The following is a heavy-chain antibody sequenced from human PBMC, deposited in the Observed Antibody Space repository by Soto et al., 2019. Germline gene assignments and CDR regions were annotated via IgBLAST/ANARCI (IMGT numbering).Heavy chain of an antibody. CDR3: ARMPSGSSHWGSFDD. D-gene: IGHD1-26*01. Sequence: SGPTLVNPTQTLTLTCTFSGFSLSTSGMCVSWIRQPPGKALEWLALIDWDDDKYYSTSLRARLTISKDTSKNQVVLTMTNMDPVDTATYYCARMPSGSSHWGSFDDWGQGTLVTVSS. V-gene: IGHV2-70*01. CDR1: GFSLSTSGMC. J-gene: IGHJ4*02. CDR2: IDWDDDK.